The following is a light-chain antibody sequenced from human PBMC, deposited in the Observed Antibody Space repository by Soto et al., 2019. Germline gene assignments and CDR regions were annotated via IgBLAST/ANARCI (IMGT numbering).Light chain of an antibody. CDR3: QQYHDWVT. CDR2: GAS. CDR1: QSVSSN. Sequence: EIVVTRSPGTLSVSPGETATLSCGTSQSVSSNLAWYQQKPGQAPRLLIYGASTRATGIPARFSGSGSGTEFTLAISYLRPEDSAVYFCQQYHDWVTFGGGTKVEI. J-gene: IGKJ4*01. V-gene: IGKV3D-15*01.